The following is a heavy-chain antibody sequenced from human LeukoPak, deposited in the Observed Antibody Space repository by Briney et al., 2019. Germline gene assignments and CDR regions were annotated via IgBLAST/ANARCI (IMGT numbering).Heavy chain of an antibody. CDR1: GGSISSGSYY. CDR3: ARDLRGYCSSTSCYHVYYMDV. D-gene: IGHD2-2*01. Sequence: PPETLSLTCTVSGGSISSGSYYWSWIRQPAGKGLEWIGRIYTSGSTNYNPSLKSRVTISVDTSKNQFSLKLSSVTAADTAVYYCARDLRGYCSSTSCYHVYYMDVWGKGTTVTVS. J-gene: IGHJ6*03. CDR2: IYTSGST. V-gene: IGHV4-61*02.